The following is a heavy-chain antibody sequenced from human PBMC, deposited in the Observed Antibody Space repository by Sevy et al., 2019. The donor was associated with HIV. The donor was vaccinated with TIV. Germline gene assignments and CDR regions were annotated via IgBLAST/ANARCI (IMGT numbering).Heavy chain of an antibody. Sequence: SETLSLTCTVSGGSISSGNHYWSWIRQPAGKGLEWIGRIHASGSTNYKSSLKSRVTMSVDTSKNQFSLRVTSVTAADTAVYYCARLVREGATYPDYWGQGTLVTVSS. J-gene: IGHJ4*02. V-gene: IGHV4-61*02. CDR3: ARLVREGATYPDY. D-gene: IGHD1-26*01. CDR1: GGSISSGNHY. CDR2: IHASGST.